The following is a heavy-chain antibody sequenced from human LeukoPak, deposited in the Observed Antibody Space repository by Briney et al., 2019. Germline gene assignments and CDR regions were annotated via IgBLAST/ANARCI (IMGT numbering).Heavy chain of an antibody. J-gene: IGHJ6*03. V-gene: IGHV3-48*01. CDR1: GFTFSSYS. Sequence: GGSLRLSCAASGFTFSSYSINWVRQAPGKGLAWISYISTSSNTIYYADSVKGRFTISRDNAKNSLYLQMNSLRAEDTAVYYCARNFFSLHMDVWGKGTTVSVSS. CDR3: ARNFFSLHMDV. CDR2: ISTSSNTI. D-gene: IGHD3-3*01.